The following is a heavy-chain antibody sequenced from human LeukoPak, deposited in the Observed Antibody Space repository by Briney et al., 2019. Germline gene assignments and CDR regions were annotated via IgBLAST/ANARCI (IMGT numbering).Heavy chain of an antibody. Sequence: ASVKVSCKASGYTFTSYYMHWVRQAPGQGLEWMGIINPSGGSTSYAQRFQGRVTMTSDTSTSTVYMELSSLRSEDTAVYYCARERFTGSSWQLYYFDYWGQGTLVTVSS. CDR3: ARERFTGSSWQLYYFDY. J-gene: IGHJ4*02. CDR2: INPSGGST. CDR1: GYTFTSYY. D-gene: IGHD6-13*01. V-gene: IGHV1-46*01.